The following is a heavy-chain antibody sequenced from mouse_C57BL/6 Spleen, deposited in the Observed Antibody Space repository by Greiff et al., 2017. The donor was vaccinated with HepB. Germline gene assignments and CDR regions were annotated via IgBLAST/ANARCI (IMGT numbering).Heavy chain of an antibody. CDR3: ASGRGAMDY. CDR2: IWGVGST. CDR1: GFSLTSYG. V-gene: IGHV2-6*01. Sequence: QVQLKESGPGLVAPSQSLSITCTVSGFSLTSYGVDWVRQSPGKGLEWLGVIWGVGSTNYNSALKSRLSSSKDNSKSQVFLKMNSRQTDDTAMYYCASGRGAMDYWGQGTSVTVSS. J-gene: IGHJ4*01.